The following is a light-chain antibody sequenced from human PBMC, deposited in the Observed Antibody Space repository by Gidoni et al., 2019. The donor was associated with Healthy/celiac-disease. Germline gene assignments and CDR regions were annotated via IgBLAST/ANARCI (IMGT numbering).Light chain of an antibody. CDR1: KLGDKY. V-gene: IGLV3-1*01. CDR3: QAWDSSTKGVV. Sequence: SYQLTQPPPVPVSPGQTASITCSGDKLGDKYACWYQQKPGQSPVLVIYQDSKRPSGIPERFSGSNSGNTATLTISGTQAMDEADYYCQAWDSSTKGVVFGGGTKLTVL. CDR2: QDS. J-gene: IGLJ2*01.